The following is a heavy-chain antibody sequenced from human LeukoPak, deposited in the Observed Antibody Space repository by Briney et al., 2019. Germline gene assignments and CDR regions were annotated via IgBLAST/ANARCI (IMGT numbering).Heavy chain of an antibody. D-gene: IGHD2-2*01. CDR2: IRYDGSNK. Sequence: GGSLRLSCAASGFIFSNYGMHWVRQAPGKELEWVAFIRYDGSNKYYADSVKGRFTISRDNSKNTLFLQMSSLRAEDAAVYYCAKGNSGYCSSTSCVVGFDYWGQGTLVTVSS. CDR1: GFIFSNYG. CDR3: AKGNSGYCSSTSCVVGFDY. V-gene: IGHV3-30*02. J-gene: IGHJ4*02.